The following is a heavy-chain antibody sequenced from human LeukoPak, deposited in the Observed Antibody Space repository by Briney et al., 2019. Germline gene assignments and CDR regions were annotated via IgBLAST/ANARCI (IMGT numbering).Heavy chain of an antibody. CDR1: GGSISSYY. CDR3: ASSTVVPYYFDY. J-gene: IGHJ4*02. D-gene: IGHD2-2*01. CDR2: IYTSGST. V-gene: IGHV4-4*07. Sequence: SETLSLTCTVSGGSISSYYWSWIRQPAGKGLEWIGRIYTSGSTNYNPSLKSRVTISVDKSKNQFSLKLSSVTAADSAVYYCASSTVVPYYFDYWGQGTLVTVSS.